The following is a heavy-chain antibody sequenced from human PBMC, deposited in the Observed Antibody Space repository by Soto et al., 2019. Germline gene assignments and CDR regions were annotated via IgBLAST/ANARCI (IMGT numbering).Heavy chain of an antibody. D-gene: IGHD3-22*01. CDR3: ASGGLYYYDSSGYSFDY. CDR1: GGSISSSSYY. J-gene: IGHJ4*02. CDR2: IYYSGST. Sequence: QLQLQESGPGLVKPSETLSLTCTVSGGSISSSSYYWGWIRQPPGKGLEWIGSIYYSGSTYYNPSLKSRVTISVDTSKNQFSLKLSSVTAADTAVYYCASGGLYYYDSSGYSFDYWGQGTLVTVSS. V-gene: IGHV4-39*01.